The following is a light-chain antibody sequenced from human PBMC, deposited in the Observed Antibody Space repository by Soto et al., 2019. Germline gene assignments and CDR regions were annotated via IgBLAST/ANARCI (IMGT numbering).Light chain of an antibody. CDR2: DGF. J-gene: IGKJ5*01. V-gene: IGKV3D-20*01. CDR3: QQYGNSPIT. Sequence: EIVLTQSPGTLSLSPGERATLSCRASQSVSSSRLAWYQQKPALAPRLLIYDGFLRATGIPDTFSGCGSGTDFTLTISRLEPEDFAVYYCQQYGNSPITFGPGTRLEIK. CDR1: QSVSSSR.